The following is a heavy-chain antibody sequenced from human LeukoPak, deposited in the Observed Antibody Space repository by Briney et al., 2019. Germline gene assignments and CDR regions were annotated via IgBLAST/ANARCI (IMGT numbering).Heavy chain of an antibody. CDR2: IYYSGST. CDR1: GGSISSSSYY. J-gene: IGHJ4*02. Sequence: SETLSLTCTVSGGSISSSSYYWGWIRQPPGKGLEWIGSIYYSGSTYYNPSLKSRVTISVDTSKNQFSLKLSSVTAADTAVSYCARGPGDYGDYEGYYFDYWGQGTLVTVSS. V-gene: IGHV4-39*01. CDR3: ARGPGDYGDYEGYYFDY. D-gene: IGHD4-17*01.